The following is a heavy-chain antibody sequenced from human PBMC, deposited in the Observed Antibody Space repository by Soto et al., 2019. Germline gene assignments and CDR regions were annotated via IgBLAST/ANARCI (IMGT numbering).Heavy chain of an antibody. CDR2: IIPVFGTP. D-gene: IGHD6-13*01. Sequence: QVQLEQSGSEVKKSGSSVKVSCTASGYSFSSHAITWVRQAPGQGLEWMGGIIPVFGTPSYAQKFQGRVTISADKSTNTSYLELRSLRSEDTAVYYCARGGALSTSWYWGDGLDSWGQGTQVTVSS. CDR1: GYSFSSHA. J-gene: IGHJ4*02. CDR3: ARGGALSTSWYWGDGLDS. V-gene: IGHV1-69*06.